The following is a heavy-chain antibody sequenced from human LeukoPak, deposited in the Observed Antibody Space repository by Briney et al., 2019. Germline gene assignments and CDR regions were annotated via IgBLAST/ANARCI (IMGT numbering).Heavy chain of an antibody. V-gene: IGHV3-23*01. CDR2: NIASGGTT. CDR3: AKEWVPYSTSWCNDY. J-gene: IGHJ4*02. CDR1: GFIFSSYA. D-gene: IGHD6-13*01. Sequence: GGSLRLSCAASGFIFSSYAMTWVRQAPGKGLEWVSTNIASGGTTYYADSVKGRFTISRDNSKDTLYLYMNTLRADDTAVYYCAKEWVPYSTSWCNDYWGQGTLVTVSS.